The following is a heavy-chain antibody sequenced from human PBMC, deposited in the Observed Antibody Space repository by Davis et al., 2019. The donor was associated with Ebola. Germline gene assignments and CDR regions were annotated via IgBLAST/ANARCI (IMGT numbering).Heavy chain of an antibody. CDR3: ARDYYYYGMDV. V-gene: IGHV4-30-2*01. J-gene: IGHJ6*04. Sequence: SETLSLTCTVSGGSVSSGSYYWSWIRQPPGKGLEWIGYIYHSGSTYYNPSLKSRVTISVDRSKNQFSLKLSSVTAADTAVYYCARDYYYYGMDVWGKGTTVTVSS. CDR1: GGSVSSGSYY. CDR2: IYHSGST.